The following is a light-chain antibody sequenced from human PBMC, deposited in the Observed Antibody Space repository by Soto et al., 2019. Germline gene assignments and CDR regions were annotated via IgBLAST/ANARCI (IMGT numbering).Light chain of an antibody. CDR2: GAS. CDR1: QSVSGH. V-gene: IGKV3-15*01. Sequence: EIVMTPSPATLSVSPVERVTLSCRASQSVSGHLAWYQQKPGQAPRLIISGASTRATGIPARFSGRGSGTEFTLTISSLQSEDSAVYYCHQYHYWWTFGQGTKVDI. J-gene: IGKJ1*01. CDR3: HQYHYWWT.